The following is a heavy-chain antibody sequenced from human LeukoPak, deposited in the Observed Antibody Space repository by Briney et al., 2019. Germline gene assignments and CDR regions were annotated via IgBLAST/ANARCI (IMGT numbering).Heavy chain of an antibody. V-gene: IGHV4-34*01. J-gene: IGHJ6*03. D-gene: IGHD3-3*01. Sequence: PSESLSLTCAVYGGSFSGYYWSWIRQPPGKGLEWIGEVNHSGSTNYNPSLKSRVTISVDTSKNQFSLKLSSVTAADTAVYYCARGPANYDFWSGYYSHYYYYMDVWAKGPRSPSP. CDR3: ARGPANYDFWSGYYSHYYYYMDV. CDR2: VNHSGST. CDR1: GGSFSGYY.